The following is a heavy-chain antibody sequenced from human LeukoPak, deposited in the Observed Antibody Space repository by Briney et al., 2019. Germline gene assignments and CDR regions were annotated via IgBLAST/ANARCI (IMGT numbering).Heavy chain of an antibody. CDR3: AKDRNYYGGGSFFDY. CDR1: GFAFSSYG. Sequence: PAGSLRLSCAASGFAFSSYGIHWVRQAPGKGPEWVAVISYDGSNKKYADSVEGRFTISRDNSKNTLYLQMNSLSAEDTAVYYCAKDRNYYGGGSFFDYWGQGTLVTASS. CDR2: ISYDGSNK. J-gene: IGHJ4*02. V-gene: IGHV3-30*18. D-gene: IGHD3-10*01.